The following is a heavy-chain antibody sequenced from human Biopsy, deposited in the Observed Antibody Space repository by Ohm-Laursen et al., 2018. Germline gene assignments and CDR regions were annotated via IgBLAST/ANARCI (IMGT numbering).Heavy chain of an antibody. V-gene: IGHV1-46*01. CDR1: GYTFTEYY. J-gene: IGHJ4*02. Sequence: ASVKVSCKASGYTFTEYYINWVRQAPGQGLEWMGIINPRSGNTGYSQKFQVRVTMTTDTSTSTVYMELSSLSSEDTAVYYCVLASFDYWGQGTLVTVPS. CDR2: INPRSGNT. CDR3: VLASFDY.